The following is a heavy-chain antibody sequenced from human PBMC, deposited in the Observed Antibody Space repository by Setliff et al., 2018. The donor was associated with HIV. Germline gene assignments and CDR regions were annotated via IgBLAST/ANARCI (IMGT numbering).Heavy chain of an antibody. V-gene: IGHV4-30-2*06. CDR3: ARLDSDNPSSSHWFFDL. J-gene: IGHJ2*01. D-gene: IGHD5-18*01. CDR1: GGSISSGGYS. Sequence: ASETLSLTCAVSGGSISSGGYSWSWIRQSPGKGLEWIGYIYHTGNTYYNPSLKSRITISLDRSQNHFSLRLTSVAAADTAIYYCARLDSDNPSSSHWFFDLWGRGTQVTVSS. CDR2: IYHTGNT.